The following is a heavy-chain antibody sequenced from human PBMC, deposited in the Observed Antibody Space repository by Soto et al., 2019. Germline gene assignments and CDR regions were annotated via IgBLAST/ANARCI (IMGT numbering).Heavy chain of an antibody. CDR1: GFAFSRNA. V-gene: IGHV3-23*01. Sequence: GALSLSCAASGFAFSRNAMSWVRQAPGKGLEWVSAISGSGGSTYYADSVKGRFTISRDNSKNTLYLQMNSLRAEDTAVYYCAKDAIAAAYFNWFDPWGQGTLVTVSS. CDR2: ISGSGGST. CDR3: AKDAIAAAYFNWFDP. D-gene: IGHD6-13*01. J-gene: IGHJ5*02.